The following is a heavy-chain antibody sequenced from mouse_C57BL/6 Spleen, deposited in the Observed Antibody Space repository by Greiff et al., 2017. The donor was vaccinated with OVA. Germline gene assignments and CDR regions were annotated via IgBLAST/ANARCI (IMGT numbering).Heavy chain of an antibody. J-gene: IGHJ1*03. Sequence: EVQLVESGPELVKPGASVKMSCKASGYTFTDYNMHWVKQSHGKSLEWIGYINPNNGGTSYNQKFKGKATLTVNKSSSTAYMELRSLTSEDSAVYYCARDNHWYFDVWGTGTTVTVSS. D-gene: IGHD1-3*01. CDR2: INPNNGGT. V-gene: IGHV1-22*01. CDR3: ARDNHWYFDV. CDR1: GYTFTDYN.